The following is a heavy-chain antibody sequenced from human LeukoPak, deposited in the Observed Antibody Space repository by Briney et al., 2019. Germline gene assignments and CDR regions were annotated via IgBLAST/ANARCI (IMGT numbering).Heavy chain of an antibody. CDR2: IKQDGSEK. CDR3: ARDDVPDY. J-gene: IGHJ4*02. Sequence: GGSLRLSCAASGFTFDDYAMHWVRQAPGKGLEWVANIKQDGSEKYYVDSVKGRFTISRDNAKNSLYLQMNSLRAEDTAVYYCARDDVPDYWGQGTLVTVSS. CDR1: GFTFDDYA. V-gene: IGHV3-7*01.